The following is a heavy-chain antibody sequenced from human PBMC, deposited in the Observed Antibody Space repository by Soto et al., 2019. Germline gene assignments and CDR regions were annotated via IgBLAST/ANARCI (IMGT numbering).Heavy chain of an antibody. D-gene: IGHD5-18*01. V-gene: IGHV4-4*07. CDR2: IYTSGRT. J-gene: IGHJ2*01. CDR3: ASDYDVNTALDYWYFDL. Sequence: QVQLQESGPGLVKPSESLSLTCTVSGGSIGNYYWAWIRQSAGKGLEWIGRIYTSGRTHYNPSLTGRVTMSLDTSKNQFSVRLTSVTAADTAMYYCASDYDVNTALDYWYFDLWGRGPLVTVSS. CDR1: GGSIGNYY.